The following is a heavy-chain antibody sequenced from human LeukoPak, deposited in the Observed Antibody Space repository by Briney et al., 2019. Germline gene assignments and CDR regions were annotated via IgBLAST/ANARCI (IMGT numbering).Heavy chain of an antibody. CDR3: ARGTVTADAFDI. D-gene: IGHD4-17*01. CDR1: GGSISSSSYY. Sequence: SETPSLTCTVSGGSISSSSYYWGWIRQPPGKGLEWIGSIYYSGSTYYNPSLKSRVTISVDTSKNQFSLKLSSVTAADTAVYYCARGTVTADAFDIWGQGTMVTVSS. V-gene: IGHV4-39*07. CDR2: IYYSGST. J-gene: IGHJ3*02.